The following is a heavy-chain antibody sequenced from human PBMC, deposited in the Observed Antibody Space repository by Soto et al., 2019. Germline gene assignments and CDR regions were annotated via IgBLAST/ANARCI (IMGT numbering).Heavy chain of an antibody. CDR1: GFTFSSYE. V-gene: IGHV3-48*03. J-gene: IGHJ5*02. CDR3: ARAIRRSSIPRVLRYFDWLSFGGFDP. CDR2: ISSSGSTI. D-gene: IGHD3-9*01. Sequence: GGSLRLSCAASGFTFSSYEMNWVRQAPGKGLEWVSYISSSGSTIYYADSVKGRFTISRDNAKNSLYLQMKSLRAEDTAVYYCARAIRRSSIPRVLRYFDWLSFGGFDPWGQGTMLPVSS.